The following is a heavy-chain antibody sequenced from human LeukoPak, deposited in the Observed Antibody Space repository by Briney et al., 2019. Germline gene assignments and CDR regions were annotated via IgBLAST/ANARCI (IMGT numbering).Heavy chain of an antibody. CDR1: GGSISSYY. Sequence: SETLSLACTVSGGSISSYYWSWIRQPPGKGLEWIGYIYYSGSTNYNPSLKSRVTISVDTSKNQFSLKLSSVTAADTAVYYCARGGYSGYDYAPLDYWGQGTLVTVSS. CDR3: ARGGYSGYDYAPLDY. J-gene: IGHJ4*02. CDR2: IYYSGST. V-gene: IGHV4-59*01. D-gene: IGHD5-12*01.